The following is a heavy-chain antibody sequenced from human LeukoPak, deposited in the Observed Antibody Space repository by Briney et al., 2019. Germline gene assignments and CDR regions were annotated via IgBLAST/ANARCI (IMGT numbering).Heavy chain of an antibody. CDR3: ARDLGLGGAAAGTALYYYYYYMDV. D-gene: IGHD6-13*01. J-gene: IGHJ6*03. CDR2: INWNGGST. Sequence: GGSLRLSCAASGFTFDDYGMSWVRQAPGKGLEWVSGINWNGGSTGYEDFVKGRITITSNNAKNSLYLQMNSLRAEDTALYYCARDLGLGGAAAGTALYYYYYYMDVWGKGTTVTVSS. CDR1: GFTFDDYG. V-gene: IGHV3-20*04.